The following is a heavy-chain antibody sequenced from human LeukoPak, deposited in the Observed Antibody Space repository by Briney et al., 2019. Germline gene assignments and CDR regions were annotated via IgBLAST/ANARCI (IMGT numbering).Heavy chain of an antibody. V-gene: IGHV3-48*03. J-gene: IGHJ4*02. CDR1: GFAFSSYE. CDR3: ARDSVGDLLDY. Sequence: QSGGSLRLSCAGSGFAFSSYEMNWLRQAPGKGLEWVSDIDSSGITIYYADSVKGRFTISRDNAKNSIYLQMDSLRVEDTAIYYCARDSVGDLLDYWGQGTPVTVSS. D-gene: IGHD4-17*01. CDR2: IDSSGITI.